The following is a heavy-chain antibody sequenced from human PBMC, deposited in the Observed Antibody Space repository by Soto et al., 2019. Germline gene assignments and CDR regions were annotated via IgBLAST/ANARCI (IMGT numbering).Heavy chain of an antibody. CDR2: IIPIFGTA. D-gene: IGHD1-7*01. CDR3: ARDRRYNWNSDYYYYGMDV. J-gene: IGHJ6*02. CDR1: GGTFSSYA. V-gene: IGHV1-69*12. Sequence: QVQLVQSGAEVKKPGSSVKVSCKASGGTFSSYAISWVRQAPGQGLEWMGGIIPIFGTANYAQKFQGRVTITADESTSTAYMELSSVRSEDTAVYYCARDRRYNWNSDYYYYGMDVWGQGTTVTVSS.